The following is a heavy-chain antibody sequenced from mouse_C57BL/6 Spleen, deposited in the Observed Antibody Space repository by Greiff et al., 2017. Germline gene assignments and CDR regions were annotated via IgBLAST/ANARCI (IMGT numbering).Heavy chain of an antibody. CDR2: INSDGGST. V-gene: IGHV5-2*01. D-gene: IGHD1-1*01. J-gene: IGHJ1*03. CDR1: EYEFPSHD. Sequence: EVHLVESGGGLVQPGESLKLSCESNEYEFPSHDMSWVRKTPEKRLELVAAINSDGGSTYYPDTMERRFIISRANTKKALYLQMSSLRSEDTALYYCSRHAPNYYGSSYWYFDVWGTGTTVTVSS. CDR3: SRHAPNYYGSSYWYFDV.